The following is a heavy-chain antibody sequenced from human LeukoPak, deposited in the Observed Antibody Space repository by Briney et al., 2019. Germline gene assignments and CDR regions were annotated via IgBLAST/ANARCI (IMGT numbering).Heavy chain of an antibody. CDR1: GYTLTELS. CDR2: FDPEDGET. V-gene: IGHV1-24*01. D-gene: IGHD3-10*01. CDR3: ARVWVGELSSPYDY. J-gene: IGHJ4*02. Sequence: ASVKVSCKVSGYTLTELSMHWVRQAPGKGLEWMGGFDPEDGETIYAQKFQGRVTITADESTSTAYMELSSLRSEDTAVYYCARVWVGELSSPYDYWGQGTLVTVSS.